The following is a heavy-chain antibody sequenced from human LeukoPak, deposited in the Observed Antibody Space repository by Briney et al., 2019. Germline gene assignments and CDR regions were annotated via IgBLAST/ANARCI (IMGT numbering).Heavy chain of an antibody. J-gene: IGHJ4*02. CDR3: ARDLGIPTYYYDSSGLPFDY. CDR1: GGTFSSYA. Sequence: EASVKVSCKASGGTFSSYAISWVRQAPGQGLEWMGGIIVIFGTAKYAQKFQGRVTITADKSTSTVYMELSSLRSEDTAVYYCARDLGIPTYYYDSSGLPFDYWGQGTLVTVSS. V-gene: IGHV1-69*06. D-gene: IGHD3-22*01. CDR2: IIVIFGTA.